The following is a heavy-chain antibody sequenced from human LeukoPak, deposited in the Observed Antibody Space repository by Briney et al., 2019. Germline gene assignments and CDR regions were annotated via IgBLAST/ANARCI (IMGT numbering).Heavy chain of an antibody. CDR2: IRYDGSNK. J-gene: IGHJ6*03. V-gene: IGHV3-30*02. CDR1: GFSFSTYS. Sequence: GGSLRLSCAASGFSFSTYSMNWVRQAPGKGLEWVAFIRYDGSNKYYADSVKGRFTISRDNSKNTVYLQMNSLRAEDTAVYYCARGAYSSSWYSYYYYYMDVWGKGTTVTISS. CDR3: ARGAYSSSWYSYYYYYMDV. D-gene: IGHD6-13*01.